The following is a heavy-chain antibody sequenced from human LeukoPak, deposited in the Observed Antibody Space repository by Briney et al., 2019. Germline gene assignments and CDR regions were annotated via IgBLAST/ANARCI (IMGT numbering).Heavy chain of an antibody. CDR1: GGSISSYY. V-gene: IGHV4-59*01. J-gene: IGHJ4*02. CDR3: ARDRNYFDY. Sequence: SETLSLTCTVSGGSISSYYWSWIRQPPGKGLEWIGYIYYSGSTNYNPSLKSRVTISVDTSKNQFSLKLSSVTAADTAVYYCARDRNYFDYWGQGTLVTVSS. CDR2: IYYSGST.